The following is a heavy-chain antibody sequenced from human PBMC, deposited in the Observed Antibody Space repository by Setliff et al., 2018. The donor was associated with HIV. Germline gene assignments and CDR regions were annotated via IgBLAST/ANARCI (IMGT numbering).Heavy chain of an antibody. D-gene: IGHD1-20*01. Sequence: ASVKVSCKTSGYIFTNFGISWVRQAPGQGPEWMGWISANNGNTRYAQKFQGRVTMTRDTSVSTAYMELSRLRSDDTAVYYCARVRGSISWFDPWGQGTLVTVSS. V-gene: IGHV1-18*01. CDR2: ISANNGNT. CDR1: GYIFTNFG. J-gene: IGHJ5*02. CDR3: ARVRGSISWFDP.